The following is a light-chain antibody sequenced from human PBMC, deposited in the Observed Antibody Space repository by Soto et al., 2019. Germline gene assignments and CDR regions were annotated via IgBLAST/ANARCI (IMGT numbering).Light chain of an antibody. V-gene: IGKV1-8*01. CDR3: QQYYSYPPT. CDR2: AAS. CDR1: QGISSY. J-gene: IGKJ2*01. Sequence: IRMTQSPSSLSASTGDRVTITCRASQGISSYLDWYQQKPGKAPKLLIYAASTLQSGVPSRFSGSGSGTDFTLTISCLQSEDFATYYCQQYYSYPPTFGHGTKLEIK.